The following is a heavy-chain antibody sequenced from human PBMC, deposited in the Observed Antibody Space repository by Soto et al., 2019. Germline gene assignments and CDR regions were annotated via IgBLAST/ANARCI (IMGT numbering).Heavy chain of an antibody. V-gene: IGHV4-59*11. CDR2: LYYGRSA. CDR3: ALRSMAVVPEY. J-gene: IGHJ4*02. D-gene: IGHD3-22*01. Sequence: SETLSLTSAVSGASISSHYCMWIRQPPGKGMESIGYLYYGRSANYNPSLKSRVTLSVDTSTNQCSLTLSSMTAADTAVYYCALRSMAVVPEYWGQGALVT. CDR1: GASISSHY.